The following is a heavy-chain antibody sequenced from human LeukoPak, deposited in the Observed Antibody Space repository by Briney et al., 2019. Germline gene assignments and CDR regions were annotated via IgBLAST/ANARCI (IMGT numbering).Heavy chain of an antibody. CDR2: ISSSGSTI. D-gene: IGHD3-3*01. Sequence: PGGSLRLSCAASEFTFGNFAMSWVRQAPGKGLEWVSYISSSGSTIYYADSVKGRFTISRDNAKNSLYLQMNSLRAEDTAVYYCARNYDFWSGYPPIYYYYMDVWGKGTTVTVSS. CDR3: ARNYDFWSGYPPIYYYYMDV. V-gene: IGHV3-11*01. J-gene: IGHJ6*03. CDR1: EFTFGNFA.